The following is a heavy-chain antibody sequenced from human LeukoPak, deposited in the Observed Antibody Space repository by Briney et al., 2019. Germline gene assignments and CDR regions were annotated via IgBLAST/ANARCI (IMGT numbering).Heavy chain of an antibody. CDR3: ARDNSVGDIAWWFDP. J-gene: IGHJ5*02. D-gene: IGHD3-10*01. CDR2: FDPEDGET. Sequence: ASVKVSCKVSGYTLTELSMHWVRQAPGKGLEWMGGFDPEDGETIYAQKFQGRVTMTRDMSTSTDYMELSSLRSEDTAVYYCARDNSVGDIAWWFDPWGQGTLVTVSS. V-gene: IGHV1-24*01. CDR1: GYTLTELS.